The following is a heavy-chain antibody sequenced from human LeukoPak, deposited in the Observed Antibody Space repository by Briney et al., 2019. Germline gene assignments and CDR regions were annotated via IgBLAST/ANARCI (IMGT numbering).Heavy chain of an antibody. V-gene: IGHV4-39*07. CDR2: IYYSGST. CDR3: VREIIHYYDSSGYYDC. D-gene: IGHD3-22*01. J-gene: IGHJ4*02. CDR1: GGSISSVGHY. Sequence: PSETLSLTCTVSGGSISSVGHYWGWIRQPPGKGLEWIGNIYYSGSTYYNPSVESRVTISVDTSKNQFSLKVTSVTAADTAAYYCVREIIHYYDSSGYYDCWGQGTLVTVSS.